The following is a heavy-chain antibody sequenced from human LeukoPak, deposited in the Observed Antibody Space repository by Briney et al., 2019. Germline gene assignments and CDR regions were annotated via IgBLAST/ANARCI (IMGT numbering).Heavy chain of an antibody. D-gene: IGHD3-9*01. CDR1: GFTFSSYA. Sequence: PGGSLGLSCAASGFTFSSYAMSWVRQAPGKGLEWVSAISGSGGSTYYADSVKGRFTISRDNSKNTLYLQMNSLRAEDTAVYYCAKVSYDILTGYRATTYYFDYWGQGTLVTVSS. CDR3: AKVSYDILTGYRATTYYFDY. J-gene: IGHJ4*02. V-gene: IGHV3-23*01. CDR2: ISGSGGST.